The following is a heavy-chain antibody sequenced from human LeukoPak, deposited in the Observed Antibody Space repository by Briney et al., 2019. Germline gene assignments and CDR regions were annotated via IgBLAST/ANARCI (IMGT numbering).Heavy chain of an antibody. CDR1: GYTFTGYY. CDR3: ARRDYYDSSGYYGHDAFDI. V-gene: IGHV1-2*02. CDR2: INPNSGGT. Sequence: ASVKVSCKASGYTFTGYYMHWVRQAPGQGLEWMGWINPNSGGTNYAQKFQGRVTMTRDTSISTAYMELSRLRPDDTAVYYCARRDYYDSSGYYGHDAFDIWGQGTMVTVSS. D-gene: IGHD3-22*01. J-gene: IGHJ3*02.